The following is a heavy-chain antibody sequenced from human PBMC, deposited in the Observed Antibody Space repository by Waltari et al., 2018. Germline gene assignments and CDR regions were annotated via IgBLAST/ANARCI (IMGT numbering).Heavy chain of an antibody. CDR3: AKGVKGGIAAAGYFQH. V-gene: IGHV3-23*01. CDR2: ISGSGGST. CDR1: GFTFSSYA. J-gene: IGHJ1*01. Sequence: EVQLLESGGGLVQPGGSLRLSCAASGFTFSSYAMSWVGQAPGKGLEWVSAISGSGGSTYYADSVKGRFTISRDNSKNTLYLQMNSLRAEDTAVYYCAKGVKGGIAAAGYFQHWGQGTLVTVSS. D-gene: IGHD6-13*01.